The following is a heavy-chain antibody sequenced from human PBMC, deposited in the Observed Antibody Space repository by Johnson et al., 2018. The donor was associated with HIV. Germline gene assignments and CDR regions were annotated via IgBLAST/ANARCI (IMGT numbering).Heavy chain of an antibody. CDR3: ARIGLPYYYGSGSYSHDAFDI. CDR2: ISYDGSNK. D-gene: IGHD3-10*01. Sequence: QVQLVESGGGLVKPGGSLRLSCAASGFTFSSYAMHWVRQAPGKGLEWVAVISYDGSNKYYADSVKGRFTISRDNSKNPLSLQMNSLRAEDTAVYYCARIGLPYYYGSGSYSHDAFDIWGQGTMVTVSS. V-gene: IGHV3-30-3*01. J-gene: IGHJ3*02. CDR1: GFTFSSYA.